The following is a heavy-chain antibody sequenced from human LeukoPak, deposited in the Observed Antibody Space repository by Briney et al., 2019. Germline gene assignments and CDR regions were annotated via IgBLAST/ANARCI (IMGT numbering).Heavy chain of an antibody. CDR2: IYSGGST. D-gene: IGHD3-22*01. V-gene: IGHV3-53*01. CDR1: GFTFSIYS. J-gene: IGHJ4*02. CDR3: AKKGYYDGSGYYMYYFDH. Sequence: GGSLRLSCAASGFTFSIYSMSWVRQAPGKGLEWVSVIYSGGSTYYADSVKGRFTISRDNSKNTLYLQMNSLRAEDTAVYYCAKKGYYDGSGYYMYYFDHWGQGTLVTVSS.